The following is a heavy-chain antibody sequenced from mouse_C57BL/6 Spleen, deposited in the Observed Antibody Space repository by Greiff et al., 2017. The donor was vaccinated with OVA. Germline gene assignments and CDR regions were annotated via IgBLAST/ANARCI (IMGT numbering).Heavy chain of an antibody. CDR1: GYSITSGYY. CDR2: ISYDGSN. D-gene: IGHD2-3*01. J-gene: IGHJ2*01. CDR3: ASRDGYYTDY. Sequence: EVQLQQSGPGLVKPSQSLSLTCSVTGYSITSGYYWNWIRQFPGNKLEWMGYISYDGSNNYNPSLKNRISITRDTSKNQFFLKLNSVTTEDTATYYCASRDGYYTDYWGQGTTLTVSS. V-gene: IGHV3-6*01.